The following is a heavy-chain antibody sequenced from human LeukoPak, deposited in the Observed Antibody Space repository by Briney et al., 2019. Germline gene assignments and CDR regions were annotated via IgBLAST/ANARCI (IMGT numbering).Heavy chain of an antibody. Sequence: PSETLSLTCAVSGGSISSSNWWSWVRQPPGKGLDWIGEISPSGRTNYNPSLRSRVTISVDTSKNQFSLKLSSVTAADTAVYYCARLAWGNSGGHYYYYIDVWGKGTTVTVSS. J-gene: IGHJ6*03. D-gene: IGHD4-23*01. CDR2: ISPSGRT. CDR3: ARLAWGNSGGHYYYYIDV. CDR1: GGSISSSNW. V-gene: IGHV4-4*02.